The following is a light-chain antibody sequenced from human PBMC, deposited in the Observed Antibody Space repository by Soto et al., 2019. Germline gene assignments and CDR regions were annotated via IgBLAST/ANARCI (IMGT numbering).Light chain of an antibody. V-gene: IGLV2-8*01. CDR3: SSYAGSNNFV. Sequence: QSVLTQPPSASGSPGQSVTISCTGTSSDIGAYIYVSWYQQHPGKAPKLMISEVSRRPSGVPERFSGSMSGNTASLTVSGLQADDEAHYYCSSYAGSNNFVFGTGTKLTVL. J-gene: IGLJ1*01. CDR2: EVS. CDR1: SSDIGAYIY.